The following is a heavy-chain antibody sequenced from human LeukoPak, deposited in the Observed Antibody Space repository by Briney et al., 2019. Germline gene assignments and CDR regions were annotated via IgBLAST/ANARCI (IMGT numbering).Heavy chain of an antibody. CDR2: IYYSGST. Sequence: NPSETLSLTCTVSGGSISSGGYYWSWIRQHPGKGLEWIGYIYYSGSTYYNPSLKSRVTISVDTSKNQFSLKLSSVTAADTAVYNWGPITYYNKGSGYPGGEPFDYWGQGTLVTVSS. J-gene: IGHJ4*02. CDR1: GGSISSGGYY. V-gene: IGHV4-31*03. CDR3: GPITYYNKGSGYPGGEPFDY. D-gene: IGHD3-22*01.